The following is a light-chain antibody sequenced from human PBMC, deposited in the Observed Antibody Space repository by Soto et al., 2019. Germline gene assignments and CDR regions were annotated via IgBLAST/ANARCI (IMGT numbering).Light chain of an antibody. Sequence: QSVLTQPASVSGSPGQSITISCTGTTSDVGSHNFVSWYQQYPGKAPKLLIYEASKRPSGLSNRFSGSKSGNTASLTISGLQAEDEADYYCCSLTNGATWGFGGGTKLTVL. V-gene: IGLV2-23*01. CDR1: TSDVGSHNF. CDR3: CSLTNGATWG. J-gene: IGLJ3*02. CDR2: EAS.